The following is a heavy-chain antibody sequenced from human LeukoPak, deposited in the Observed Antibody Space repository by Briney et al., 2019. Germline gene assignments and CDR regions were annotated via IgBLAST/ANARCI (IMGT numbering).Heavy chain of an antibody. V-gene: IGHV1-3*01. Sequence: ASVKVSCKASGYTFTSYAMHWVRQAPGQRLEWMGWINAGNGNTKYSQKSQGRVTITRDTSASTAYMELSSLRSEDTAVYYCARGSSGWPYYFDYWGQGTLVTVSS. CDR2: INAGNGNT. CDR3: ARGSSGWPYYFDY. CDR1: GYTFTSYA. J-gene: IGHJ4*02. D-gene: IGHD6-19*01.